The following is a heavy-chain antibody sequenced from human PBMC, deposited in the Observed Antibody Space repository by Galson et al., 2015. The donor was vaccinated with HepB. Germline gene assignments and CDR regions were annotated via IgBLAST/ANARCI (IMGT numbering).Heavy chain of an antibody. Sequence: SLRLSCAASGFRFDDYAMHWVRQAPGKGLEWVSGIGWNSGRIGYADSVKGRFTISRDNAKKSLYLQMNSLRVEDTAFYYCAKDETYSGSYSSFDYWGQGILVTVSP. J-gene: IGHJ4*02. CDR3: AKDETYSGSYSSFDY. CDR2: IGWNSGRI. V-gene: IGHV3-9*01. D-gene: IGHD1-26*01. CDR1: GFRFDDYA.